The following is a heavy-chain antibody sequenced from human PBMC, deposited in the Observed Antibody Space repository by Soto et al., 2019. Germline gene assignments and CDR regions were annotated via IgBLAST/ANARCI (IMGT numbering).Heavy chain of an antibody. CDR3: ARTRNGGVADSFDS. J-gene: IGHJ5*01. CDR1: GFTFSRHA. Sequence: QVQLVESGGGEVQPGGSLRLSCAASGFTFSRHAIHWVRLTPGRGLEWVLAISRDGSYIYYTDSVKGRFTVSRDNSKNTVFVQMNRLTPDDTALYFCARTRNGGVADSFDSWGQGTRVTVSS. CDR2: ISRDGSYI. D-gene: IGHD3-3*01. V-gene: IGHV3-30*04.